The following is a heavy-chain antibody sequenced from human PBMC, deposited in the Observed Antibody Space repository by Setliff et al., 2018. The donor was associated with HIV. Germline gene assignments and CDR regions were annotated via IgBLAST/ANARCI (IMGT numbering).Heavy chain of an antibody. CDR2: IIPIFGTP. CDR1: GGIFSRFA. V-gene: IGHV1-69*05. J-gene: IGHJ6*03. CDR3: AASFYYDSRHMDV. D-gene: IGHD3-22*01. Sequence: SVKVSCKASGGIFSRFAFSWVRQAPGQGLEWMGGIIPIFGTPNYAQKFQGRFTISRDNSKNTVYLQMNTLRAEDTAVYYCAASFYYDSRHMDVWGKGTTVTVSS.